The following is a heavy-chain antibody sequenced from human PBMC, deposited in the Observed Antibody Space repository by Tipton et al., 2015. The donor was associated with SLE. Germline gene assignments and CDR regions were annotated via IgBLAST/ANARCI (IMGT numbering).Heavy chain of an antibody. V-gene: IGHV4-39*07. CDR3: AGPNRGYSYGLDI. CDR1: GGSISSYY. J-gene: IGHJ3*02. CDR2: IYHRGST. D-gene: IGHD5-18*01. Sequence: TLSLTCTVSGGSISSYYWSWIRQPPGKGLEWIGSIYHRGSTYYNPSLKSRVTISVDRSKNQFSLKLSSVTAADTAVYYCAGPNRGYSYGLDIWGQGTMVTVSS.